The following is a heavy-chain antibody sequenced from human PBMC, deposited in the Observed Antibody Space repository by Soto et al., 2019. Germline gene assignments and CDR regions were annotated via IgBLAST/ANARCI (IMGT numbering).Heavy chain of an antibody. CDR2: ISTNSKTI. CDR1: GFAFTSYN. V-gene: IGHV3-48*01. J-gene: IGHJ4*02. D-gene: IGHD3-10*01. CDR3: ARSFDLSSDSGTNVHKGCDF. Sequence: QLVESGGGLVQPGGSLRLSCAASGFAFTSYNMNWVRQAPGKGLEWVSYISTNSKTIYYADSVRGRFTISRDNAENSLYLHMDSLRAEDTALYYCARSFDLSSDSGTNVHKGCDFWGQGTLITVSS.